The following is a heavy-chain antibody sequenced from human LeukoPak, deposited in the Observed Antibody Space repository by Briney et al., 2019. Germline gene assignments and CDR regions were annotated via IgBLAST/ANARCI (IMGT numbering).Heavy chain of an antibody. CDR2: IYYSGST. Sequence: SETLSLTCTVSGGSISSYYWSWIRQPPGKGLEWIGYIYYSGSTNYNPSLKSRVTISVDTSKNQFSLKLSSVTAADTAVYYCARYYTTYYYDSSRWYYFDYWGQGTLVTVSS. CDR3: ARYYTTYYYDSSRWYYFDY. V-gene: IGHV4-59*01. D-gene: IGHD3-22*01. J-gene: IGHJ4*02. CDR1: GGSISSYY.